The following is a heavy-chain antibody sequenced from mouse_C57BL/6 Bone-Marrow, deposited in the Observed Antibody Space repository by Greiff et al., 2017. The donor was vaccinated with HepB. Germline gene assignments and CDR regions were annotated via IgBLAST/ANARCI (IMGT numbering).Heavy chain of an antibody. CDR2: ISSGGDYI. Sequence: EVKLVESGEGLVKPGGSLKLSCAASGFTFSSYAMSWVRQTPEKRLEWVAYISSGGDYIYYADTVKGRFTISRDNARNTLYLQMSSLKSEDTAMDYCTRENDGYSPAWFAYWGQGTLVTVSA. CDR3: TRENDGYSPAWFAY. CDR1: GFTFSSYA. D-gene: IGHD2-3*01. V-gene: IGHV5-9-1*02. J-gene: IGHJ3*01.